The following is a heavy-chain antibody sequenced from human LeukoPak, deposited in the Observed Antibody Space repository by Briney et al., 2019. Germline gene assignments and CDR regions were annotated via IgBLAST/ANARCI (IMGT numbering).Heavy chain of an antibody. D-gene: IGHD6-13*01. CDR3: ARESSSSWYLAFDY. Sequence: PGGSLRLSCAASGFTFSSYAMHWVRQAPGKGLEYVSAISSNGGSTYYANSVKGRFTISRDNSKNTLYLQMGSLRAEDMAVYYCARESSSSWYLAFDYWGQGTLVTVSS. J-gene: IGHJ4*02. CDR2: ISSNGGST. V-gene: IGHV3-64*01. CDR1: GFTFSSYA.